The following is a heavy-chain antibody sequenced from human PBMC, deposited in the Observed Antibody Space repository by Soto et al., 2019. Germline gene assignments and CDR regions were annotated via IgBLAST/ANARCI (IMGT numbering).Heavy chain of an antibody. V-gene: IGHV5-51*01. CDR2: IYPGDSDT. CDR1: GYSFTSYW. CDR3: ARHAHYSNYVVLYMDV. J-gene: IGHJ6*03. D-gene: IGHD4-4*01. Sequence: LGESLKISCKGSGYSFTSYWIGWVRQMPGKGLEWMGIIYPGDSDTRYSPSFQGQVTISADKSISTAYLQWSSLKASDTAMYYCARHAHYSNYVVLYMDVWGKGTTVNVSS.